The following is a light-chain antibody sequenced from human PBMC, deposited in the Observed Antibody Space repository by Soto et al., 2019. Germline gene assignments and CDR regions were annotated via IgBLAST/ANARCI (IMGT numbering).Light chain of an antibody. V-gene: IGLV2-8*01. CDR1: SSDVGGYNY. Sequence: QSVLTQPPSASGSPGQSVTISCTGTSSDVGGYNYVSWYQQHPGKALKVMIYEVSKRPSGVPDRFSGSKSGNTASLTVSGLQAEDEADYYCSSYAGSNNVVFGGGTKLTVL. CDR3: SSYAGSNNVV. CDR2: EVS. J-gene: IGLJ2*01.